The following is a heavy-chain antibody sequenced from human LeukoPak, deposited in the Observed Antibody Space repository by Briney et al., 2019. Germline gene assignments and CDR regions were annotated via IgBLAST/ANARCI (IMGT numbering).Heavy chain of an antibody. CDR3: AKDLMRDRWFGES. Sequence: GGSLRLSCAASGFTFSSYSMNWVRQAPGKGLEWVAFIRYDGSDKFYAESVRGRITISRDTSRNTLYLQMNSLRLEDTAVYYCAKDLMRDRWFGESWGQGTLVTVSS. CDR2: IRYDGSDK. V-gene: IGHV3-30*02. J-gene: IGHJ5*02. CDR1: GFTFSSYS. D-gene: IGHD3-10*01.